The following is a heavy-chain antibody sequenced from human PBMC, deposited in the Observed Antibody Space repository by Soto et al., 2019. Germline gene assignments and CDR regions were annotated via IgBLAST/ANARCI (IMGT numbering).Heavy chain of an antibody. CDR2: ISGSGGST. J-gene: IGHJ4*02. Sequence: GESLKISCAASGFTFSSYAMSWVRQAPGKGLEWVSAISGSGGSTYYADSVKGRFTISRDNSKNTLYLQMNSLRAEDTAVYYCANPPFARYSYGHDYWGQGTLVTVSS. CDR3: ANPPFARYSYGHDY. CDR1: GFTFSSYA. D-gene: IGHD5-18*01. V-gene: IGHV3-23*01.